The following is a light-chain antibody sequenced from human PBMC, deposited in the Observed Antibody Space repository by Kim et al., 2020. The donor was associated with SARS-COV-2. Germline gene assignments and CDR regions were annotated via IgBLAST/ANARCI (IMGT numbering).Light chain of an antibody. Sequence: SPGERVTPSCRASQSVASNLAWYQEKPGQPPRLLIYGASTRATDIPVRFTGSGSGTEFTLTISSLRSEDFAVYYCQQYNDWPPWTFGQGTKVDIK. CDR2: GAS. CDR1: QSVASN. V-gene: IGKV3-15*01. CDR3: QQYNDWPPWT. J-gene: IGKJ1*01.